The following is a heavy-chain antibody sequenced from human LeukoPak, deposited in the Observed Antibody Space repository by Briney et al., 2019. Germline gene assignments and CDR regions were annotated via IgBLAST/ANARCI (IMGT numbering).Heavy chain of an antibody. CDR3: ARVPRRWLPDVLDY. Sequence: ASVKVSCKASGGTFSSYAISWVRQAPGQGLEWMGRINPNSGGTNYAQKFQGRVTMTRDTSISTAYMELSRLRSDDTAVYYCARVPRRWLPDVLDYWGQGTLVTVSS. D-gene: IGHD5-24*01. CDR2: INPNSGGT. CDR1: GGTFSSYA. J-gene: IGHJ4*02. V-gene: IGHV1-2*06.